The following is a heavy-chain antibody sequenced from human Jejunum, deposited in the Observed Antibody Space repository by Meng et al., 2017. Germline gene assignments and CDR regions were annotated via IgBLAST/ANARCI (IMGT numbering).Heavy chain of an antibody. CDR3: AKSSQQLGLGSYYGMDV. J-gene: IGHJ6*02. CDR1: GFTFSSYA. Sequence: GESLKISCAASGFTFSSYAMSWVRQAPGKGLEWVSGISGSGVSTYYADSVKGRFTISRDNSKNTLYLQMNSLGAEDAAIYYCAKSSQQLGLGSYYGMDVWGQGTTVTVSS. CDR2: ISGSGVST. D-gene: IGHD6-13*01. V-gene: IGHV3-23*01.